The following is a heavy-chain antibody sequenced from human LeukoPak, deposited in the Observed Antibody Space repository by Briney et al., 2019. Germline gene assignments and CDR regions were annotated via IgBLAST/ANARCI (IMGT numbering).Heavy chain of an antibody. D-gene: IGHD6-19*01. V-gene: IGHV1-18*01. Sequence: ASVKVSCKASGYTFTGYGISWVRQAPGQGLEWMGWISAFSGNTDYAQTVQGRVTMTTDTSTNTAYMELRSLRSDDTAVYYCARLPIPGYSSGWYLDYWGQGTLVTVSS. CDR2: ISAFSGNT. CDR3: ARLPIPGYSSGWYLDY. J-gene: IGHJ4*02. CDR1: GYTFTGYG.